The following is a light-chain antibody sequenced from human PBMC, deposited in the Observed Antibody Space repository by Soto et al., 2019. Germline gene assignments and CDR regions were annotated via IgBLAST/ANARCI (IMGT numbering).Light chain of an antibody. J-gene: IGKJ1*01. CDR3: QQSYSAPRT. V-gene: IGKV1-39*01. CDR1: QGITCY. Sequence: DIQMTQSPSSLSASVGDRVTITCRASQGITCYLNWYQQKPGKAPKLLIYAASSLQSGVPSRFTGSGSGTDFPLTISSLQPEDFATYYCQQSYSAPRTFGQGTKVEIK. CDR2: AAS.